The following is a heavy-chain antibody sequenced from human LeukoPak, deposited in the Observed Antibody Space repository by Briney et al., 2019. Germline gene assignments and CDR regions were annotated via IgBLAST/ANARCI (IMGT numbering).Heavy chain of an antibody. J-gene: IGHJ4*02. V-gene: IGHV1-2*02. D-gene: IGHD5-24*01. CDR3: AGSEEMATISNVVAEEMNTLSY. CDR1: GYTFTNYY. Sequence: ASVKVSCKASGYTFTNYYMHWVRQAPGQGLEWMGWINPNSGGTNYAQKFQGRVTMTRDTSISTAYMELSRLRSDDTAVYYCAGSEEMATISNVVAEEMNTLSYWGQGTLVTVSS. CDR2: INPNSGGT.